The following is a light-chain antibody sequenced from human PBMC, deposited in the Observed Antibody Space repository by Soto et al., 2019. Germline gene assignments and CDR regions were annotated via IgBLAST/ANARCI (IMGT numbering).Light chain of an antibody. CDR3: SSYTSRSTRV. CDR2: DVS. V-gene: IGLV2-14*01. CDR1: SSDVGGYNY. Sequence: QSVLTQPASVSGSPGQSITISCTGTSSDVGGYNYASWYQRHPGKAPKLMIYDVSNRPSGVSNRSSGSKSGNTASLTISGLQAEDEADYYCSSYTSRSTRVFGTGNKVTVL. J-gene: IGLJ1*01.